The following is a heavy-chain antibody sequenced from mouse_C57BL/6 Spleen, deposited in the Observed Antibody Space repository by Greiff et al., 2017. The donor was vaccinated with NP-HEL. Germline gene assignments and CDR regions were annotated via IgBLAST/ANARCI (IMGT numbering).Heavy chain of an antibody. CDR3: ARKRNSNYVFYAMDY. Sequence: QVQLKESGPGLVQPSQSLSITCTVSGFSLTSYGVHWVRQSPGKGLEWLGVIWRGGSTAYNAAFISRLSISKDNSKSQVFFKMNSLQADDTAIYYCARKRNSNYVFYAMDYWGQGTSVTVSS. CDR2: IWRGGST. CDR1: GFSLTSYG. D-gene: IGHD2-5*01. J-gene: IGHJ4*01. V-gene: IGHV2-2*01.